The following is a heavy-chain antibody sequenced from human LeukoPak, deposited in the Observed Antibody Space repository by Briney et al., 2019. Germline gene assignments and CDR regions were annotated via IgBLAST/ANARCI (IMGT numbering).Heavy chain of an antibody. D-gene: IGHD3-3*01. J-gene: IGHJ6*03. Sequence: PSETLSLTCTVSGGSISSYYWSWIRQPPGKGLEWIGYIYYSGSTNYNPSLKSRVTISVDTSKNQFSLKLSSVTAADTAVYYCARLVGTIFGVVTHQYYYYYMDVWGKGTTVTVSS. CDR1: GGSISSYY. V-gene: IGHV4-59*08. CDR2: IYYSGST. CDR3: ARLVGTIFGVVTHQYYYYYMDV.